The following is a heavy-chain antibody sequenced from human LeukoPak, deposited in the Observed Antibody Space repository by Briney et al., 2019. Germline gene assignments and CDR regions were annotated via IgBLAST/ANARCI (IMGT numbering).Heavy chain of an antibody. Sequence: GGSLRLSCAASGFTVSSNYMSWVRQAPGKGLEWVSVIHSGGSTYYADSVKGRFTISRDNSKNTLYLQMNSLRAEDTAVYYCARDVHSSGWQTWGQGTLVTVSS. CDR3: ARDVHSSGWQT. D-gene: IGHD6-19*01. V-gene: IGHV3-66*01. CDR1: GFTVSSNY. CDR2: IHSGGST. J-gene: IGHJ4*02.